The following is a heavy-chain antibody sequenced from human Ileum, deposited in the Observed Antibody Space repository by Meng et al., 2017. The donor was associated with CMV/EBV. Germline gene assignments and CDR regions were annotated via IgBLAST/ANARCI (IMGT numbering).Heavy chain of an antibody. CDR3: AREYYYDSSGYYGDFDY. CDR1: YTFTGYY. CDR2: ITPNSGGT. J-gene: IGHJ4*02. D-gene: IGHD3-22*01. Sequence: YTFTGYYMHWVRQAPGQGLEWMGWITPNSGGTNYAQKFQGRVTMTRDTSISTAYMELSRLRSDDTAVYYCAREYYYDSSGYYGDFDYWGQGTLVTVSS. V-gene: IGHV1-2*02.